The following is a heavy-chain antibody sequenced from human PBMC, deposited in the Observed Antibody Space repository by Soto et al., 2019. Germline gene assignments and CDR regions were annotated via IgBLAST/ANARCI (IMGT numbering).Heavy chain of an antibody. CDR3: ARVPDGDYEGYFDV. D-gene: IGHD4-17*01. J-gene: IGHJ2*01. CDR2: VYYTGGT. CDR1: GGSVNTGGYY. V-gene: IGHV4-31*03. Sequence: QVHLQESGPGLVKPSETLSLTCSVSGGSVNTGGYYWSWIRQNPGKGLEWIGYVYYTGGTYYNPSPSGRVFISVEPPNNTSANHFSLKLTSVTAADTAVYYCARVPDGDYEGYFDVWGRGTLVIVSS.